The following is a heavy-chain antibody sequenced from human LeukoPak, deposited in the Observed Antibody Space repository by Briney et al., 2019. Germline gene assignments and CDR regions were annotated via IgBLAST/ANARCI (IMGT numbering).Heavy chain of an antibody. CDR1: GGSISSSTYY. CDR2: MYYSGST. D-gene: IGHD3-3*01. J-gene: IGHJ5*01. V-gene: IGHV4-39*01. CDR3: ARHTEWLPFYS. Sequence: KPSETLSLTCTVSGGSISSSTYYWGWFRQPPGKGLEWIGSMYYSGSTYYNPSLKSRVTISVDTSKNQFSLKLSSVTAADTAVYYCARHTEWLPFYSWGQGTLVTVS.